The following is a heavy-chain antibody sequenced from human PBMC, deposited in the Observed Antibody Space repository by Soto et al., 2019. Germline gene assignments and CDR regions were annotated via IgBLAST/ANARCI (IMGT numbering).Heavy chain of an antibody. V-gene: IGHV3-23*01. Sequence: GGSLRLSCAASGFTFSSYAMSWVRQAPGKGLEWVSAISGSGGSTYYADSVKGRFTISRDNSKNTLYLQMNSLRAEDTAVYYCAKDHPPQTVIPNGFDYWGQGTLVTVSS. CDR2: ISGSGGST. CDR1: GFTFSSYA. D-gene: IGHD4-4*01. J-gene: IGHJ4*02. CDR3: AKDHPPQTVIPNGFDY.